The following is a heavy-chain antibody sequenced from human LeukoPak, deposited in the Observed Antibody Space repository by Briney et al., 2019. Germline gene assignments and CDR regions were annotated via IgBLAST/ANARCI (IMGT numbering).Heavy chain of an antibody. D-gene: IGHD3-22*01. Sequence: GGSLRLSCAASGFTVSTNYMSWVRQAPGKGLEWVSVIYSDGTTYYADSVRGRFTISRHNSKNTLYLQMNSLRAEDTAVYYCARRYYYDSSGNYGMDVWGQGTTATVSS. CDR1: GFTVSTNY. V-gene: IGHV3-53*04. CDR2: IYSDGTT. J-gene: IGHJ6*02. CDR3: ARRYYYDSSGNYGMDV.